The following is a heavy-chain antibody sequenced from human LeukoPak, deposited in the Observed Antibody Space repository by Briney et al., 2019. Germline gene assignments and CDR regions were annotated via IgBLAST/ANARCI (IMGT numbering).Heavy chain of an antibody. Sequence: PSETLSLTCTVSGGSISSYYWSWIRQPPGKGLEWIGYIYYSGSTNYSPSLKSRVTISVDTSKNQFSLKLSSVTAADTAVYYCAGPMIGSVGDAFDIWGQGTMVTVSS. CDR2: IYYSGST. CDR1: GGSISSYY. CDR3: AGPMIGSVGDAFDI. J-gene: IGHJ3*02. D-gene: IGHD3-22*01. V-gene: IGHV4-59*01.